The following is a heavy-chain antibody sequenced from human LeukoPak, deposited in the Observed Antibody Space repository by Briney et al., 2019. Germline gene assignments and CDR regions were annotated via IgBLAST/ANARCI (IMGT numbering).Heavy chain of an antibody. CDR2: IIPILGIA. D-gene: IGHD2-2*01. J-gene: IGHJ6*02. CDR1: GYTFTSYG. V-gene: IGHV1-69*04. CDR3: ARTPNVVPAAGYYYYYGMDV. Sequence: ATVKLSCKASGYTFTSYGISWVRQAPGQGLEGRGRIIPILGIANYAQTFQGRVTITAAKSTSTAYMELCSLRSEDTAVYYCARTPNVVPAAGYYYYYGMDVWGQGTTVTVSS.